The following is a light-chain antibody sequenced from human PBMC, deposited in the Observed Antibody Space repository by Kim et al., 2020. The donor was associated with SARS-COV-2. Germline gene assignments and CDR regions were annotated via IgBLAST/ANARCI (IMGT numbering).Light chain of an antibody. J-gene: IGLJ2*01. CDR1: RLGNKY. Sequence: SVSPGQTASITCSGDRLGNKYACWYQQKPGQSPGVVIYQDTRRPSGIPERFSGSNSGNTATLTISGTQAMDEADYYCQVWDSTTTVFGGGTQLTVL. CDR2: QDT. CDR3: QVWDSTTTV. V-gene: IGLV3-1*01.